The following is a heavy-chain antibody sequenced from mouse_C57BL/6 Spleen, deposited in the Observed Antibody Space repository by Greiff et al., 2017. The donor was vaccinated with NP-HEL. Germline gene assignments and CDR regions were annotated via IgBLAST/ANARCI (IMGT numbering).Heavy chain of an antibody. V-gene: IGHV1-52*01. J-gene: IGHJ1*03. CDR1: GYTFTSYW. CDR2: IDPSDSET. D-gene: IGHD1-1*01. CDR3: ARSLDGSSYPHLYFDV. Sequence: QVQLQQPGAELVRPGSSVKLSCKASGYTFTSYWMHWVKQRPIQGLEWIGNIDPSDSETHYNQKFKDKATLTVDKSSSTAYMQLSSLASEDSAVYYCARSLDGSSYPHLYFDVWGTGTTVTVSS.